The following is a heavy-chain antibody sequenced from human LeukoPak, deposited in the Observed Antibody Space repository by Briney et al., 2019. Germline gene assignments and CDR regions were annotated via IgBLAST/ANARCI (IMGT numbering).Heavy chain of an antibody. V-gene: IGHV3-30*02. Sequence: GGSLRLSCAASGLTFSSYGMSWVRQAPGRGLEWVAFRRYDGSNKYYADSVKGRFTISRDNSKNTLYLQMNSLRAEDTAVYYCAKEPWTTVTTSLFYYFDYWGQGTLVTVSS. CDR2: RRYDGSNK. J-gene: IGHJ4*02. CDR1: GLTFSSYG. D-gene: IGHD4-17*01. CDR3: AKEPWTTVTTSLFYYFDY.